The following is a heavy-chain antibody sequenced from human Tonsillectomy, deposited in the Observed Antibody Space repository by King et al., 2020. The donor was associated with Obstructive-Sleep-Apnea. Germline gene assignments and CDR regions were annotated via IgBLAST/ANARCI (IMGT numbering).Heavy chain of an antibody. CDR2: VLHDGSDK. CDR3: AKDLGGTDYYYNLDV. CDR1: GFTFRSYG. V-gene: IGHV3-30*02. J-gene: IGHJ6*02. D-gene: IGHD1/OR15-1a*01. Sequence: VQRVESGGGVVQPGRSLRLSCAASGFTFRSYGRHCVRQAPGKGLAVVAFVLHDGSDKYYADSVKGLCTVTSDNSKNKLYLQMNSLRAEDTAVYYCAKDLGGTDYYYNLDVWPQGTTVTVS.